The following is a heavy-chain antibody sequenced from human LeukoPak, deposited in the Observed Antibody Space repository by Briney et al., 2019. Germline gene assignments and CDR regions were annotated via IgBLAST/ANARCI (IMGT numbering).Heavy chain of an antibody. Sequence: SETLSLTCTVSGGSISSGSYYWSWIRQPAGKGLEWIGRIYTSGSTNYNPSLKSRVTISVDTSKNQFSLKLSSVTAADTAVYYCARDKTDYDILTDAGYFGYWGQGTLVTVSS. CDR1: GGSISSGSYY. CDR2: IYTSGST. V-gene: IGHV4-61*02. CDR3: ARDKTDYDILTDAGYFGY. D-gene: IGHD3-9*01. J-gene: IGHJ4*02.